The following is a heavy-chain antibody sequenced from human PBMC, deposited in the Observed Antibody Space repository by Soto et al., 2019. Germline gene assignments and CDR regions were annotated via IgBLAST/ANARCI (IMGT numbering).Heavy chain of an antibody. Sequence: EVQLVESGGGLVQPGGSLRLSCAASGFTFSSYWMHWVRQAPGKGLVWVSRINSDGSSTSYADSVKGRFTISRDNAKNTLHLPMNSLRAEDTAVYYCAREDKWSLDYYGMDVWGQGTTVTVSS. V-gene: IGHV3-74*01. J-gene: IGHJ6*02. CDR2: INSDGSST. D-gene: IGHD2-15*01. CDR1: GFTFSSYW. CDR3: AREDKWSLDYYGMDV.